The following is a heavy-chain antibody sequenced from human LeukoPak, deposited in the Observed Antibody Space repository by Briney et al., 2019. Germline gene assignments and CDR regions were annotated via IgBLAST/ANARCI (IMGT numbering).Heavy chain of an antibody. CDR3: ARVRVMITFGGVIVRSGYYYYYMDV. D-gene: IGHD3-16*02. CDR2: IYYSGST. CDR1: GGSISSSSYY. V-gene: IGHV4-39*07. J-gene: IGHJ6*03. Sequence: PSETLSLTCTVSGGSISSSSYYWGWIRQPPGKGLEWIGSIYYSGSTYYNPSLKSRVTISVDTSKNQFSLKLSSVTAADTAVYYCARVRVMITFGGVIVRSGYYYYYMDVWGKGTTVTVSS.